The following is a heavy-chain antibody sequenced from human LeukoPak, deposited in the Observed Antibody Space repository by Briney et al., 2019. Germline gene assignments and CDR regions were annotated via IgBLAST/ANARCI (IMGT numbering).Heavy chain of an antibody. V-gene: IGHV3-20*04. CDR2: LNWDGGTT. J-gene: IGHJ4*02. D-gene: IGHD4-17*01. CDR1: GFTFGDYG. Sequence: GGSLGLSCAASGFTFGDYGMSWVRQAPGKGLEWVSGLNWDGGTTGHADSVKGRFTISRDNAKNSLYLQMNSLRAEDTALYYCARAQTYGDYRLLLDYWGQGTLVTVSS. CDR3: ARAQTYGDYRLLLDY.